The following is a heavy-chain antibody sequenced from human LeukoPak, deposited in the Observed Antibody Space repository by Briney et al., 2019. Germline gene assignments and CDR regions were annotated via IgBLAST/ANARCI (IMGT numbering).Heavy chain of an antibody. CDR1: GYTFTGYY. Sequence: ASVKVSCKASGYTFTGYYMHWVRQAPGQGLEWMGIINPSGGSTSYAQKFQGRVAITADESTSTAYMELSSLRSEDTAVYYCARANGGNGNYYYYYMDVWGKGTTVTISS. D-gene: IGHD4-23*01. V-gene: IGHV1-46*01. CDR3: ARANGGNGNYYYYYMDV. CDR2: INPSGGST. J-gene: IGHJ6*03.